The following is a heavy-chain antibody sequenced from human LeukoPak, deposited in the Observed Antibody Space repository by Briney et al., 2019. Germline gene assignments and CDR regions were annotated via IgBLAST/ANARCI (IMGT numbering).Heavy chain of an antibody. CDR3: AKAGSYYDMDV. J-gene: IGHJ6*02. CDR2: MNPNSDNT. CDR1: GYTFTSYD. Sequence: ASVKVSCKASGYTFTSYDINWVRQATGQGLEWMGWMNPNSDNTGYAQKFQGRVTMTRNTSISTAYMELSSLTSDDTAVYYCAKAGSYYDMDVWGQGTTVTVSS. V-gene: IGHV1-8*01.